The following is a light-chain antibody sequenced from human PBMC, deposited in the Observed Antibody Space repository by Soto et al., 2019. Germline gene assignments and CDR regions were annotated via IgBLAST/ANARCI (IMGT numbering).Light chain of an antibody. V-gene: IGLV2-14*01. CDR2: EVT. Sequence: QSALTQPASVSGSPGQSITISCTGTSSDVGRFNFVSWFQQHPGKAPKLLIYEVTKRPSGVSNRFSGSKSGNTASLTISGLQTEDEADYYCSSYPTSSTYVFGNGTKVTV. CDR3: SSYPTSSTYV. J-gene: IGLJ1*01. CDR1: SSDVGRFNF.